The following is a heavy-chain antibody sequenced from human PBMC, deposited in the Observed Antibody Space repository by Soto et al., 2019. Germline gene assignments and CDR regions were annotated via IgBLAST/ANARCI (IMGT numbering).Heavy chain of an antibody. J-gene: IGHJ4*01. CDR2: IKWDASEK. D-gene: IGHD3-10*01. Sequence: ASLRLSCAAPGFTFGSYGMSWVRQTPGQVREWLATIKWDASEKRYVDSVKGRFTMSSDNAKNLQSLQFGSLRAEGTAVYYGSRDSVYGSGTYVNHYFDCWGHGTLVTVTS. CDR1: GFTFGSYG. V-gene: IGHV3-7*01. CDR3: SRDSVYGSGTYVNHYFDC.